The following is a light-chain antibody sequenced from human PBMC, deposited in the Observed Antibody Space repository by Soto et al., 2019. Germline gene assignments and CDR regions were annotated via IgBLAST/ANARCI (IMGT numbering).Light chain of an antibody. J-gene: IGKJ1*01. CDR3: QQYNSYSRT. CDR2: KAS. CDR1: QSISSW. V-gene: IGKV1-5*03. Sequence: IHITHSPSTLSASVGDRVTITCRASQSISSWLAWYQQKPGKAPKLLLYKASSLESGVPTRFSGSGSGTEFTLTICSLQPDDFATYYCQQYNSYSRTFGQGSKVDI.